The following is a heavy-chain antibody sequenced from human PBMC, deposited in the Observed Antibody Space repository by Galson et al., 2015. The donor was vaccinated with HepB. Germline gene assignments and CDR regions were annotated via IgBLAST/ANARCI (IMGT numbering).Heavy chain of an antibody. D-gene: IGHD6-19*01. CDR3: AKARSSGWYGLDAFDI. CDR1: GFTFSSYG. J-gene: IGHJ3*02. CDR2: ISYDGSNK. Sequence: SLRLSCAASGFTFSSYGMHWVRQAPGKGLEWVAVISYDGSNKYYADSVKGRFTISRDNSKNTLYLQMNSLRAEDTAVYYCAKARSSGWYGLDAFDIWGQGTMVTVSS. V-gene: IGHV3-30*18.